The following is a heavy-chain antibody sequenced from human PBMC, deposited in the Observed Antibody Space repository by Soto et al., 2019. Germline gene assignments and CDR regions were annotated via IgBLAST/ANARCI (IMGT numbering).Heavy chain of an antibody. Sequence: GSLRLSCAASGFTFRDHAMQWVRQAPGKGREWLAIIWNDGSNKFYAGSVQGRFTISRDNSKNTVYLQMNTLSAEDTAVYYCARALFPDVDIYAMDVWGQGTTVTVSS. CDR2: IWNDGSNK. CDR1: GFTFRDHA. J-gene: IGHJ6*02. V-gene: IGHV3-33*01. D-gene: IGHD5-12*01. CDR3: ARALFPDVDIYAMDV.